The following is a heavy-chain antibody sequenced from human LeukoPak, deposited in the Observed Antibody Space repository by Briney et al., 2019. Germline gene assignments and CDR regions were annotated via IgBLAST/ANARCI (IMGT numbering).Heavy chain of an antibody. D-gene: IGHD6-19*01. CDR1: GGSISSYY. V-gene: IGHV4-59*01. Sequence: SETLSLTCTVSGGSISSYYWSWIRQPPGKGLEWIGHIYYSGSTNYNPSLKSRVTISVDTSKNQFSLKLSSVTAADTAVYYCARAPGIAVAGTLYYGMDVWGKGTTVTVSS. CDR2: IYYSGST. CDR3: ARAPGIAVAGTLYYGMDV. J-gene: IGHJ6*04.